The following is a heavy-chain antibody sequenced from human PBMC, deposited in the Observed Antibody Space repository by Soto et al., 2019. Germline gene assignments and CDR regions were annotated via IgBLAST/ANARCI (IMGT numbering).Heavy chain of an antibody. J-gene: IGHJ3*02. CDR2: IKQDGSEK. Sequence: EVQLVESGGGLVQPGGSLSLSCAASGFTFSSFWRSWVRQLPGKGLEGVANIKQDGSEKYYVDSVKGRFTISRDNAKNSLYLQMNSLRAEDTAVYYCARDLLVAVFFGHDAFDIWGQGTMVTVSS. CDR3: ARDLLVAVFFGHDAFDI. CDR1: GFTFSSFW. V-gene: IGHV3-7*01. D-gene: IGHD3-3*02.